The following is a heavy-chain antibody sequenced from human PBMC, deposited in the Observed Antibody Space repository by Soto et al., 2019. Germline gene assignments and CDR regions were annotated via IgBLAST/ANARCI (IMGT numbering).Heavy chain of an antibody. CDR3: ASGGYYFYMDV. V-gene: IGHV4-4*02. Sequence: QVQLQESGPGLVKPSGTLSLTCAVSGGSVTISNWWSWVRQTPGKGLEWIGQIHHSGSTNYNPSLTSRVTISVDKSKNQLSLEMKSVPAADTAVYYCASGGYYFYMDVWGKGTTVTVSS. J-gene: IGHJ6*03. D-gene: IGHD3-3*01. CDR2: IHHSGST. CDR1: GGSVTISNW.